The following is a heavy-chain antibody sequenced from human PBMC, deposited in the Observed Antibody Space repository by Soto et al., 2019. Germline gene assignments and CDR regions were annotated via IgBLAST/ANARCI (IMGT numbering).Heavy chain of an antibody. V-gene: IGHV1-3*01. J-gene: IGHJ6*02. CDR1: GYTFTSYA. Sequence: ASVKVSCKASGYTFTSYAMHWVRQAPGQRLEWMGWINAGNGNTKYSQKFQGRVTITRDTSASTAYMELSSLRSEDTAVYYCAFFQPAADDYYVIAVCGQGTTVTGSS. CDR3: AFFQPAADDYYVIAV. D-gene: IGHD6-13*01. CDR2: INAGNGNT.